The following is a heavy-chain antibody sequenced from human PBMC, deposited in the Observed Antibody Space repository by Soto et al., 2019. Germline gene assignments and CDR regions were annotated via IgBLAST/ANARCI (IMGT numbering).Heavy chain of an antibody. CDR3: ARGLGPSIAAAGTIRFDP. Sequence: QVQLVQSGAEVKKPGASVKVSCKASGYTFTGYYMHWVRQAPGQGLEWMGWINPNSGGTNYAQKFQGWVTMTRDTSISTAYMELSRLRSDDTAVYYCARGLGPSIAAAGTIRFDPWGQGTLVTVSS. CDR1: GYTFTGYY. J-gene: IGHJ5*02. D-gene: IGHD6-13*01. V-gene: IGHV1-2*04. CDR2: INPNSGGT.